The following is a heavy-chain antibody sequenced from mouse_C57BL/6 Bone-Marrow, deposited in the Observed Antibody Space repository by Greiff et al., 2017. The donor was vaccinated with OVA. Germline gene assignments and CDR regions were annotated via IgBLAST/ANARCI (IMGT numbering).Heavy chain of an antibody. D-gene: IGHD1-1*01. V-gene: IGHV1-43*01. Sequence: QSGPELVKPGASVKISCKASGYSFTGYYMHWVKQSSEKSLAWIGEINPSTGGTSYNQKFKGKATLTVDKSSSTAYMQLKSLTSEDSAVYYCAETTVVAHWYVDVWGTGTTVTVSS. CDR1: GYSFTGYY. CDR2: INPSTGGT. CDR3: AETTVVAHWYVDV. J-gene: IGHJ1*03.